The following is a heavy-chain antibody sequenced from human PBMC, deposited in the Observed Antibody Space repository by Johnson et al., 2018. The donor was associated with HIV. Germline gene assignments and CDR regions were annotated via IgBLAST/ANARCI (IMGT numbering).Heavy chain of an antibody. D-gene: IGHD3-3*01. V-gene: IGHV3-30*04. CDR2: ISYDGRNK. Sequence: QVQLVESGGGVVQPGRSLRLSCAASGFTFRSYAMHWVRQAPGKGLAWVAVISYDGRNKYYADSVKGLFTISRDNSKNTLYLQMNSLRAEDTAVYYCARASTIFGRWRAFDIWGQGTMVTVSS. CDR1: GFTFRSYA. J-gene: IGHJ3*02. CDR3: ARASTIFGRWRAFDI.